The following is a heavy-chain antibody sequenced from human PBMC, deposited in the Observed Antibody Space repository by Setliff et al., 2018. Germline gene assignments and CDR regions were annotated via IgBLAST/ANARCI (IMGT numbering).Heavy chain of an antibody. V-gene: IGHV1-69*05. D-gene: IGHD3-22*01. CDR3: ARAARSMIIGNLDY. CDR2: IIPIFGTA. J-gene: IGHJ4*02. Sequence: SVKVSCKASGGTFSSYAISWVRQAPGQGLEWMGGIIPIFGTANYAQKFQGRVTMTRDTSTSTVYMELSSLRSEDTAVYYCARAARSMIIGNLDYWGQGTLVTVSS. CDR1: GGTFSSYA.